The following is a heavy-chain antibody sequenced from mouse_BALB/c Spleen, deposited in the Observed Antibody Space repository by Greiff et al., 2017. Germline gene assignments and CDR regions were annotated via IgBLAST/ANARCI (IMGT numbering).Heavy chain of an antibody. V-gene: IGHV5-17*02. CDR2: ISSGSSTI. J-gene: IGHJ2*01. CDR3: AREYYGSSPNYFDY. Sequence: EVKVVESGGDLVKPGGSLKLSCAASGFTFSSFGMHWVRQAPEKGLEWVAYISSGSSTIYYADTVKGRFTISRDNPKNTLFLQMTSLRSEDTAMYYCAREYYGSSPNYFDYWGQGTTLTVSS. D-gene: IGHD1-1*01. CDR1: GFTFSSFG.